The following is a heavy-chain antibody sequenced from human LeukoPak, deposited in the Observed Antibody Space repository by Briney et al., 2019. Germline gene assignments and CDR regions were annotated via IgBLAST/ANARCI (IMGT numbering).Heavy chain of an antibody. CDR3: AKESPYTSPRNYYFDY. V-gene: IGHV3-23*01. J-gene: IGHJ4*02. D-gene: IGHD4-11*01. CDR1: GFTFSSYA. Sequence: GGSLRLSCVASGFTFSSYAMSWVRQAPGKGLEWVSAISSTGGATYYADSVKGRFAISRDNSRNTVDLQMNSLRADDTAVYYCAKESPYTSPRNYYFDYWGRGALVTISS. CDR2: ISSTGGAT.